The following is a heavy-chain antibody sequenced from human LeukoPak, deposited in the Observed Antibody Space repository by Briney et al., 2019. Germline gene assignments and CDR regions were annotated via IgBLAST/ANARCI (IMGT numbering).Heavy chain of an antibody. V-gene: IGHV4-59*01. J-gene: IGHJ4*02. CDR1: GGSISSYY. CDR2: IYYSGST. D-gene: IGHD3-10*01. Sequence: SETLSLTCTVSGGSISSYYWSWIRQPPGKGLEWIGYIYYSGSTNYNPSLRSRVTISVDTSKNQFSLKLSSVTAADSAVYYCARSEGITMVRGVYFDYWGQGTLVTVSS. CDR3: ARSEGITMVRGVYFDY.